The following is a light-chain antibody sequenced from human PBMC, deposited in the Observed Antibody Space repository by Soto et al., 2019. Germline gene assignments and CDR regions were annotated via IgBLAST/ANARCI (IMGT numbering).Light chain of an antibody. CDR1: QGISEY. CDR3: QAYNSASRT. J-gene: IGKJ1*01. Sequence: DIQMTQSPTSLSASVGDRVTITCRASQGISEYLAWFQQKPGKVPQLLIYGASILDSGVPSRFSGRGARTDFILTISSLQPEDAATYYCQAYNSASRTFGQGTKVEIK. CDR2: GAS. V-gene: IGKV1-27*01.